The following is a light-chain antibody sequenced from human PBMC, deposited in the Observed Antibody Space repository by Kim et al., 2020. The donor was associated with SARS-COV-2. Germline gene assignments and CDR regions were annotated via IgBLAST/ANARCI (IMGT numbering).Light chain of an antibody. CDR2: AAS. J-gene: IGKJ4*01. V-gene: IGKV1-9*01. CDR1: QGVSTD. Sequence: ASVGDRVTITCRASQGVSTDLAWYQQKPAKAPKLLIYAASNLQSGVPSRFSGSGSGTHFTLTISSLQAEDFATYYCQQLNSLPLTFGGGTKVDIK. CDR3: QQLNSLPLT.